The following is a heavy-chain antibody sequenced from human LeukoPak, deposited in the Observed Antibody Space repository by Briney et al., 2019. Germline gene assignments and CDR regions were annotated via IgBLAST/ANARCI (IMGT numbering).Heavy chain of an antibody. Sequence: GGSLRLFCAASGFTFSSYEMNWVRQAPGKGLEWVSYISSSGSTIYYADSVKGRFTISRDNAKNSLYLQMNSLRAEDTAVYYCAREVVLRYFDRWGQGTLVTVSS. CDR2: ISSSGSTI. D-gene: IGHD3-9*01. J-gene: IGHJ4*02. V-gene: IGHV3-48*03. CDR1: GFTFSSYE. CDR3: AREVVLRYFDR.